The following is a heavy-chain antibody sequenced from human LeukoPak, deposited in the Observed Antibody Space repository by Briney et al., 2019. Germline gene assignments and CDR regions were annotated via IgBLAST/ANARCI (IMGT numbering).Heavy chain of an antibody. Sequence: GESLKISCKGSGYSFTNNWIGWVRRMPGKGLEWMGITYPGDSNTRYSPSFQGQATISADKSISSAYLQWSSLKASDTAMYYCVRSPACSSGTCYPNWFDPWGQGTLVTVSS. CDR1: GYSFTNNW. D-gene: IGHD2-15*01. J-gene: IGHJ5*02. V-gene: IGHV5-51*01. CDR2: TYPGDSNT. CDR3: VRSPACSSGTCYPNWFDP.